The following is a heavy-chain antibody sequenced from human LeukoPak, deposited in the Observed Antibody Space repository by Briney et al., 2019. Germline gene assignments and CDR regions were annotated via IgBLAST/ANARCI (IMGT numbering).Heavy chain of an antibody. D-gene: IGHD3-3*01. Sequence: GASVTVSCKVSRYTLTELSMHWVRQAPGKGLEWMGGFDPEDGETIYAQKFQGRVTMTEDTSTDTAYMELSSLRSEDTAVYYCSTAHGDFWSGIDYWGQGTLVTVSS. V-gene: IGHV1-24*01. J-gene: IGHJ4*02. CDR2: FDPEDGET. CDR3: STAHGDFWSGIDY. CDR1: RYTLTELS.